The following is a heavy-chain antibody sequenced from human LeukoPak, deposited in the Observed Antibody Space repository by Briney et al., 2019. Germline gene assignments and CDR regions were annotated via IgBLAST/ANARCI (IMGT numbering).Heavy chain of an antibody. V-gene: IGHV3-66*02. CDR3: ARGGDGYNYFDY. CDR1: GFTFSSYA. J-gene: IGHJ4*02. D-gene: IGHD5-24*01. CDR2: IYSGGST. Sequence: GGSLRLSCAASGFTFSSYAITWVRQGPGKGLEWVSVIYSGGSTYYADSVKGRFTISRDNSKNTLYLQMNSLRAEDTAVYYCARGGDGYNYFDYWGQGTLVTVSS.